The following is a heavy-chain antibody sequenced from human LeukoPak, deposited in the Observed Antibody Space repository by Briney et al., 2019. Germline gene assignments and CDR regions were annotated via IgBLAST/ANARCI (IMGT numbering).Heavy chain of an antibody. Sequence: SVKVSCKASGGTFSSYAISWVRQAPGQGLEWMGRIIPILGIANYAQKFQGRVTITADKSTSTAYMELSSLRSEDTAVYYCASGVIVGATAFDYWGQGTLVTVSS. CDR2: IIPILGIA. CDR3: ASGVIVGATAFDY. D-gene: IGHD1-26*01. CDR1: GGTFSSYA. V-gene: IGHV1-69*04. J-gene: IGHJ4*02.